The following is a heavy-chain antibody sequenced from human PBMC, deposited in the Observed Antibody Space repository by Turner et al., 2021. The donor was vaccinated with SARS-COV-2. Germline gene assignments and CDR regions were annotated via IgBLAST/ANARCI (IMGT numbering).Heavy chain of an antibody. V-gene: IGHV4-34*01. CDR1: GGYFNGYS. D-gene: IGHD2-2*01. CDR3: ASPRCSSTSCLTQGYYGMDV. Sequence: QVQLQQWGAGLLKPSETLSLTCAVYGGYFNGYSWSWIRQPPGKGLEWIGEINHSGSTNYNPSLKSRVTISVDTSKNQFSLKLSSVTAADTAVYYCASPRCSSTSCLTQGYYGMDVWGQGTTVTVSS. J-gene: IGHJ6*02. CDR2: INHSGST.